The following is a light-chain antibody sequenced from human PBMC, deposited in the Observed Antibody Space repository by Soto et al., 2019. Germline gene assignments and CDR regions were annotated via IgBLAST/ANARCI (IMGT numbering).Light chain of an antibody. CDR2: DVS. J-gene: IGLJ1*01. CDR3: SSYTGISRPFV. Sequence: QSALTQPASVSGSPGQSITISCTGTSSDVGGYNYVSWYQQHPGKAPKLMIYDVSNRPSGVSNRFSGAKSGNTASLTISGLQVEDEADYYCSSYTGISRPFVFGTGTKVTFL. CDR1: SSDVGGYNY. V-gene: IGLV2-14*01.